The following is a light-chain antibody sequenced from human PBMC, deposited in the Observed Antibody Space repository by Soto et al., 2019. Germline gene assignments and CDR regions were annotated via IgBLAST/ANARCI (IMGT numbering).Light chain of an antibody. V-gene: IGKV1-5*03. CDR2: KAS. CDR3: QQYNNYWT. Sequence: DIQMTQSPSTLSASVGDRVTITCRASQSISSWLAWYQQKPGKAPKLLIYKASSLESGVPSRFSGSGSGTEFTLTIPSLQPDDFATYYCQQYNNYWTFGQGTKVEIK. CDR1: QSISSW. J-gene: IGKJ1*01.